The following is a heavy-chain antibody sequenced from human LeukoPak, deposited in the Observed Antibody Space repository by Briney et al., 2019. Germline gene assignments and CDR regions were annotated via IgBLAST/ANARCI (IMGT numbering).Heavy chain of an antibody. Sequence: PGGSLRLSCAASGFTFSSYTMHWVRQAPAKGLEWISSISGGSSTIYYADSVKGRFTISRDNARNSLYLQMNSLRDEDTAVYYCARRDYGSGSFFGIDYWGQGTLVTVSS. J-gene: IGHJ4*02. CDR1: GFTFSSYT. CDR2: ISGGSSTI. V-gene: IGHV3-48*02. D-gene: IGHD3-10*01. CDR3: ARRDYGSGSFFGIDY.